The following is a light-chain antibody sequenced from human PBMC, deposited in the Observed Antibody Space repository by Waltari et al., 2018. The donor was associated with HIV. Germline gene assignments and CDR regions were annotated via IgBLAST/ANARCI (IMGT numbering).Light chain of an antibody. CDR3: SSYAGSNNLWV. V-gene: IGLV2-8*01. CDR2: EVS. Sequence: QSALTQPPSASGSPGQSVSISCPGTSSDVGGYHFVSWYQQHPGKAPQLMIYEVSKRPSGVPDRFSGSKSGNTASLTVSGLQAEDEADYYCSSYAGSNNLWVFGGGTKLTVL. J-gene: IGLJ3*02. CDR1: SSDVGGYHF.